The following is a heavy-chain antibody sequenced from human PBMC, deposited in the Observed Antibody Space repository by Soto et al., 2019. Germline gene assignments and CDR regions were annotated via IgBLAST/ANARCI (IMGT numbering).Heavy chain of an antibody. J-gene: IGHJ4*02. V-gene: IGHV4-31*03. CDR3: ARDDSYDSSGYYSRVFAY. CDR2: IYYSGST. Sequence: SETLSLTCTVSGGSISSGGYYWSWIRQHPGKGLEWIGYIYYSGSTYYNPSLKSRVTISVDTSKNQFSLKLSSVTAADTAVYYCARDDSYDSSGYYSRVFAYWGQGNLVTVSS. D-gene: IGHD3-22*01. CDR1: GGSISSGGYY.